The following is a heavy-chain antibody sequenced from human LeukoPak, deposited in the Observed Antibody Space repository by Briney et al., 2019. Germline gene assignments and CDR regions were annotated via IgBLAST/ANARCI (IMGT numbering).Heavy chain of an antibody. J-gene: IGHJ4*02. Sequence: SETLSLTCTVSGGSISSYYWSWIRQPPGKGLEWIGSIYYNGNTYYTPSLKSRLTISVDTSKNQFSLRLSSVTATDTALYFCATHRIAVASMDYWGQGVLVSVSS. CDR3: ATHRIAVASMDY. CDR1: GGSISSYY. V-gene: IGHV4-59*05. CDR2: IYYNGNT. D-gene: IGHD6-19*01.